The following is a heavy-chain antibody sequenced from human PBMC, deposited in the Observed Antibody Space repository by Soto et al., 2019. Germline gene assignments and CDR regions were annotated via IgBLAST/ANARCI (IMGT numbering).Heavy chain of an antibody. J-gene: IGHJ4*02. Sequence: QVQLQESGPGLVKPSETLSLTCTVSGGSVSSGSYYWSWIRQPPGKGLEWIGYIYYSGSTKYNPSLKSRLTLSLXTSKNQSALKLSSVTAADTAVYYCARAGLGDGSDYWGQGTLVTVSS. CDR1: GGSVSSGSYY. V-gene: IGHV4-61*01. CDR2: IYYSGST. D-gene: IGHD1-26*01. CDR3: ARAGLGDGSDY.